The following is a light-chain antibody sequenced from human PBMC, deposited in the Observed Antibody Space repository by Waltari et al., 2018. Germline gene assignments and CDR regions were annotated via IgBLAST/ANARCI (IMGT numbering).Light chain of an antibody. CDR3: QAWDGSTVL. V-gene: IGLV3-1*01. CDR1: TLWLTY. Sequence: SYDLTQPPSLSVSPGQTANIICSGDTLWLTYGALYQQTPGRSPRLVRYQTHKRPSGIPERFSGSNSGNAATLTISGTQAMDEADYFCQAWDGSTVLFGGGTKLTVL. CDR2: QTH. J-gene: IGLJ2*01.